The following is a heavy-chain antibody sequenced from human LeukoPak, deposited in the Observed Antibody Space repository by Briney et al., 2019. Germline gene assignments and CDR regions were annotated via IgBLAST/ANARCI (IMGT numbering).Heavy chain of an antibody. Sequence: PSETLSLTCTVSGGSISSYYWSWIRQPPGRGLEWIGYIYYRGSTNYNPSLKSRVTISVDTSKNQFSLKLSSVTAADTAVYYCASDSCSSTSCYGAFDYWGQGTLVTVSS. V-gene: IGHV4-59*01. J-gene: IGHJ4*02. CDR2: IYYRGST. D-gene: IGHD2-2*01. CDR3: ASDSCSSTSCYGAFDY. CDR1: GGSISSYY.